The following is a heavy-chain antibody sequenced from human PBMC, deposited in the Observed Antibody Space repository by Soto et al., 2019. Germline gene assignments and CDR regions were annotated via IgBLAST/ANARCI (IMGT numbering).Heavy chain of an antibody. CDR1: GGSISSGGYY. Sequence: SLTCTVSGGSISSGGYYWSWIRQHPGKGLEWIGYIYYSGSTYYNPSLKSRVTISVDTSKNQFSLKLSSVTAADTAVYYCARDWGIRGPYDMDVWGQGTTVTVSS. CDR2: IYYSGST. CDR3: ARDWGIRGPYDMDV. D-gene: IGHD3-10*01. V-gene: IGHV4-31*03. J-gene: IGHJ6*02.